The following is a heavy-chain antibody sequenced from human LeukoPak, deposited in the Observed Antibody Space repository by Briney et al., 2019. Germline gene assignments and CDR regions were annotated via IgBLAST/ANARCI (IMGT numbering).Heavy chain of an antibody. CDR1: GFTFSSYA. CDR2: ISGSGGST. D-gene: IGHD3-10*01. J-gene: IGHJ5*02. Sequence: GGSLRLSCAASGFTFSSYAMSWVRQAPGKGLEWVSAISGSGGSTYYADSVKGRFTISRDNSKNTLYLQMNSLRAEDTAVYYCAKVPVYGSGSYSLYVWFDPWGQGTLVTVSS. V-gene: IGHV3-23*01. CDR3: AKVPVYGSGSYSLYVWFDP.